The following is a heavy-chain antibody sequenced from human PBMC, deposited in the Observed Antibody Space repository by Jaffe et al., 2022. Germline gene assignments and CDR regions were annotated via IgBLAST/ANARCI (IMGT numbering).Heavy chain of an antibody. Sequence: EVQLVESGGGLVKPGGSLRLSCAASGFTFSSYSMNWVRQAPGKGLEWVSSISSSSSYIYYADSVKGRFTISRDNAKNSLYLQMNSLRAEDTAVYYCARALLNSHAFDIWGQGTMVTVSS. J-gene: IGHJ3*02. V-gene: IGHV3-21*01. CDR2: ISSSSSYI. CDR3: ARALLNSHAFDI. CDR1: GFTFSSYS. D-gene: IGHD1-1*01.